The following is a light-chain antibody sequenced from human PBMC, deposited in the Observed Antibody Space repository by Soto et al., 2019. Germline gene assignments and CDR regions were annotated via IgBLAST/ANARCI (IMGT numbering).Light chain of an antibody. CDR1: QRVSSSY. J-gene: IGKJ4*01. Sequence: EIVLTQSPGTLSLSPGERAALSCRASQRVSSSYLAWYQQQPGQAPRLLIYGASSRATGIPDRFSGSGSGTDFTLTISRLEPEDFAVYYCQQYGSSPLTFGGGTTVEIK. V-gene: IGKV3-20*01. CDR2: GAS. CDR3: QQYGSSPLT.